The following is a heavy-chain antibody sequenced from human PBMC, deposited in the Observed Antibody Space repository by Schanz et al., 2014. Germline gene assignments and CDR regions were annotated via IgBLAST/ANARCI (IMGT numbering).Heavy chain of an antibody. V-gene: IGHV3-11*06. CDR1: GFTFSDYY. CDR3: ARDGYRNGRPFDH. CDR2: ISHNSHYT. J-gene: IGHJ4*02. D-gene: IGHD5-18*01. Sequence: QVQLVESGGGVVQPWGSLRLSCAASGFTFSDYYMSWIRQAPGKGLEWVSYISHNSHYTNYADSVKGRFTISRDTAENSVYLQMNSLRAEDTAVYYCARDGYRNGRPFDHWGQGTRVTVSA.